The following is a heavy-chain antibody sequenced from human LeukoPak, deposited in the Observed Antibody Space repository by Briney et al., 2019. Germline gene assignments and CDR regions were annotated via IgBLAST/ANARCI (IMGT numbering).Heavy chain of an antibody. CDR3: ARGLVSRIAAYYYYYYYMDV. D-gene: IGHD6-25*01. CDR2: SGST. J-gene: IGHJ6*03. Sequence: SETLSLTCTVSGGSISSYYWSWIRQPPGKGLEWIDSGSTNYNPSLKSRVTISVDTSKNQFSLKLSSVTAADTAVYYCARGLVSRIAAYYYYYYYMDVWGKGTTVTVSS. V-gene: IGHV4-59*01. CDR1: GGSISSYY.